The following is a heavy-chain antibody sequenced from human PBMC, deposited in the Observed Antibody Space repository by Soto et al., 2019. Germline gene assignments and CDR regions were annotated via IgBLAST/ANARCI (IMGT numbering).Heavy chain of an antibody. Sequence: ASVKVSCKASGYSFTGYYMHWVRQAPGEGIEWMGWINPNSGGTNYAQKFQGWVTMTRDTSISTAYMELSRLRSDDTAVYYCARGRFKLRIRYFDRLCPQDAFDIWGPGTMVTVSS. V-gene: IGHV1-2*04. CDR3: ARGRFKLRIRYFDRLCPQDAFDI. D-gene: IGHD3-9*01. CDR2: INPNSGGT. J-gene: IGHJ3*02. CDR1: GYSFTGYY.